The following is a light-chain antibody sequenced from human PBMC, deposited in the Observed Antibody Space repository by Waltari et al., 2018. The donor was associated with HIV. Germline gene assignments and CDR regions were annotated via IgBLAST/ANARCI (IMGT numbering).Light chain of an antibody. CDR2: ADT. J-gene: IGLJ3*02. CDR3: QAWDSTTRV. CDR1: KLGEKY. Sequence: SYEVTQPPSLSVSLGQTASITCSGDKLGEKYACWYQQKPGQSPILVIHADTQRPPGIPERFSASNSGNTATLTITGTQAMDEADYYCQAWDSTTRVFGGGTKLTVL. V-gene: IGLV3-1*01.